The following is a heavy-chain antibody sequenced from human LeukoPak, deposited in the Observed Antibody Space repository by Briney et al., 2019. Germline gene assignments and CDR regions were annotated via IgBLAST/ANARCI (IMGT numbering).Heavy chain of an antibody. CDR2: IYYSGST. J-gene: IGHJ4*02. CDR1: GGSISSTSYY. D-gene: IGHD4-23*01. CDR3: ASRLRWPSYFDY. Sequence: SETLSLTCTVSGGSISSTSYYWGWIRQPPGKGLEWIGSIYYSGSTYYNPSLKSRVTISVDTSKNQFSLKLSSVTAADTAVYHCASRLRWPSYFDYWGQGTLVTVSS. V-gene: IGHV4-39*01.